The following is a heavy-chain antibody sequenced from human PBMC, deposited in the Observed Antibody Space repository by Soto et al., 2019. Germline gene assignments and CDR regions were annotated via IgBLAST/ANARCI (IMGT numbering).Heavy chain of an antibody. D-gene: IGHD3-16*01. CDR3: ARLWGTNRRGGMDV. Sequence: VGSLRLSCAASGFTFSSYSMNWVCQAPGKGLEWVSSISSSSSYIYYADSVKGRFTISRDNAKNSLYLQMNSLRAEDTAVYYCARLWGTNRRGGMDVWGQGTTVTVSS. CDR1: GFTFSSYS. J-gene: IGHJ6*02. V-gene: IGHV3-21*01. CDR2: ISSSSSYI.